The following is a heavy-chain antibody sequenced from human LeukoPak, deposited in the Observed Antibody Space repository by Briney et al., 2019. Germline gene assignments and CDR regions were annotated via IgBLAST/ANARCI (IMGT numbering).Heavy chain of an antibody. J-gene: IGHJ4*02. CDR3: ARGRAYYDSTGYYY. CDR1: GGSITNYY. V-gene: IGHV4-59*01. D-gene: IGHD3-22*01. CDR2: IYHSGNT. Sequence: SETLSLTCTVSGGSITNYYWSWIRQPPGRGLEWIAYIYHSGNTSYNPSLKSRVTISVDTSKNQFSLNLSSVTAADTAVYYCARGRAYYDSTGYYYWGQGTLVTVSS.